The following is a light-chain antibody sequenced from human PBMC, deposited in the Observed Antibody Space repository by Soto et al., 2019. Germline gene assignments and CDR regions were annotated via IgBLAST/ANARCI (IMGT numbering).Light chain of an antibody. CDR3: QQYSSSPPEFT. CDR1: QSISTSY. CDR2: GAS. V-gene: IGKV3-20*01. J-gene: IGKJ3*01. Sequence: EIVLTQSPGTRSFSPGERATLSCRASQSISTSYLAWYQQRPGQAPRLLILGASYRAPGIPDRFSGSGSGTDFTLTISRLEPEDFAVYYCQQYSSSPPEFTFGPGTRVDSK.